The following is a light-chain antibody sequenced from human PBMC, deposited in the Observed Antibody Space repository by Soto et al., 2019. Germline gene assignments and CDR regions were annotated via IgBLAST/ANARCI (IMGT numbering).Light chain of an antibody. CDR2: EVS. CDR1: SSDVGGYNY. J-gene: IGLJ3*02. V-gene: IGLV2-8*01. CDR3: RSHAGSINVA. Sequence: QSALTQPPSASGSPGQSVTISCTGTSSDVGGYNYVSWYQQHPGKAPKLMIYEVSKRPPGVPDRFSGSKSGNTASLTVSGLQADDEADYYCRSHAGSINVAFGGGTKLTVL.